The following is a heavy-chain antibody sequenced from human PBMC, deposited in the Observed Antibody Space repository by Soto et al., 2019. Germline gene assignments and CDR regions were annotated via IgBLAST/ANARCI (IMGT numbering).Heavy chain of an antibody. J-gene: IGHJ4*02. CDR2: INWNGGIT. Sequence: EVPLVESGGGVVRPGGSLRLSCAASGFTFDDYGMSWVRQAPGKGLEWVSGINWNGGITGYADSVKGRFTISRDNAKNSLYLQMNGLRAEDTALYYCARLYSSGWYGPGRYWGQGTLVTVSS. V-gene: IGHV3-20*04. CDR1: GFTFDDYG. D-gene: IGHD6-19*01. CDR3: ARLYSSGWYGPGRY.